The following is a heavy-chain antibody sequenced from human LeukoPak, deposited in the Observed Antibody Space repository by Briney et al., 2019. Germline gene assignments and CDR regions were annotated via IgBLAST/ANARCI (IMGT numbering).Heavy chain of an antibody. Sequence: RPGGSLRLSCAASGFTFSSYSMNWVRQAPGKGLEWVSSISSSSSYIYYADSVKGRFTISRDNAKNSLYLQMNSLRAEDTAVYYCAAKYYDFWSGKNGFDPWGQGTLVTVSS. CDR2: ISSSSSYI. CDR3: AAKYYDFWSGKNGFDP. J-gene: IGHJ5*02. D-gene: IGHD3-3*01. CDR1: GFTFSSYS. V-gene: IGHV3-21*01.